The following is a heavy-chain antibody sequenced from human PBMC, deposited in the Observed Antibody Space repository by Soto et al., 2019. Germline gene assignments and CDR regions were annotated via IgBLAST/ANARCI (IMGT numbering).Heavy chain of an antibody. V-gene: IGHV1-2*02. Sequence: ASVKVSCKASGYTFTGYYMHWVRQAPGQGLEWMGWINPNGGGTNYAQKFQGRVTMTRDTSISTAYMELSRLRSDDTAVYYCARAMVRGVITRSFDYWGQGTLVTVSS. CDR2: INPNGGGT. CDR3: ARAMVRGVITRSFDY. CDR1: GYTFTGYY. J-gene: IGHJ4*02. D-gene: IGHD3-10*01.